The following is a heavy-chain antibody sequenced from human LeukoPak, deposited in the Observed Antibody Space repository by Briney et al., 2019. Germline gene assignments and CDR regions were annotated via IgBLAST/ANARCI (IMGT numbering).Heavy chain of an antibody. CDR2: ISYDGSNK. Sequence: GGSLRLSCAASEFTFSSYAMHWVRQAPGKGLEWVAVISYDGSNKYYADSVKGRFTISRDNSKNTLYLQMNSLRAEDTAVYYCAKDGGMVRGVMTFDYWGQGTLVTVSS. CDR1: EFTFSSYA. V-gene: IGHV3-30*04. J-gene: IGHJ4*02. D-gene: IGHD3-10*01. CDR3: AKDGGMVRGVMTFDY.